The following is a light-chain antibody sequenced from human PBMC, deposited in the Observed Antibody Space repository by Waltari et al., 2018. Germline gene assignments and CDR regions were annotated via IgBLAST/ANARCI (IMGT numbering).Light chain of an antibody. V-gene: IGLV2-14*03. CDR3: SSYTRVSASVV. Sequence: QSALTQPASVSGSPGQSITFSCTGAFSDVGAYYFVSWYQQLPGRAPKLLIYDVSHRPSGVSDRLSGSKSGNTASLTISGLQAEDEADYYCSSYTRVSASVVFGGGTKLTVL. CDR1: FSDVGAYYF. J-gene: IGLJ2*01. CDR2: DVS.